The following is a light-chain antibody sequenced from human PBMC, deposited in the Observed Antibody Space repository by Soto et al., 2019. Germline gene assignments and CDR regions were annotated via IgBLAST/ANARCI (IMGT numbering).Light chain of an antibody. CDR3: CSYTTSSPLV. CDR1: SSDVGTYNH. J-gene: IGLJ1*01. V-gene: IGLV2-14*01. CDR2: EVS. Sequence: QSALTQPASVSGSPGQSITISCTGTSSDVGTYNHVSWYQQHPGKAPQLIIYEVSNRPSGLSNRFSASKSGNTASLTISGLQAEDEADYYCCSYTTSSPLVFGTGTQLTVL.